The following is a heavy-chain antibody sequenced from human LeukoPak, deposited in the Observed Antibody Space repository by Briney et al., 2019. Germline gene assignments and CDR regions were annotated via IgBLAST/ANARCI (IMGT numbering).Heavy chain of an antibody. CDR3: AGSAPYGYFDY. V-gene: IGHV3-48*03. CDR2: ISSSGSTT. CDR1: GFTFSSHE. J-gene: IGHJ4*02. Sequence: PGGSLRLSCAASGFTFSSHEMNWVRQAPGKGLEGGSYISSSGSTTYYADSVKGGFTISRDKAKTSLYLQVNTLSADDTAVYYCAGSAPYGYFDYWGQGTLVTVSS. D-gene: IGHD3-10*01.